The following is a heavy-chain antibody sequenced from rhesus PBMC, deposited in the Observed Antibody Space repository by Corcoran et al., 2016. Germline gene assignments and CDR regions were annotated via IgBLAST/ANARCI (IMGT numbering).Heavy chain of an antibody. CDR2: IYGSSTST. CDR3: ARRVNFDAFDF. J-gene: IGHJ3*01. CDR1: GGSISDSYR. Sequence: QVQLQESGPGVVKPSETLSLTCAVSGGSISDSYRWSWIRQPPGKGLEWIGYIYGSSTSTNYNPSLKSPVTISKDTSKNQFSLKLSSVTAADTAVYYCARRVNFDAFDFWGQGLRVTVSS. V-gene: IGHV4S10*01.